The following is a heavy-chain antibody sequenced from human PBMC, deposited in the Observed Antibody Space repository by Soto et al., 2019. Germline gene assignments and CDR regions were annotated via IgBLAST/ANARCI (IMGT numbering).Heavy chain of an antibody. CDR1: GFTFSSYA. V-gene: IGHV3-30*04. CDR3: ARGAVRSTVTTTYFDY. CDR2: ISYDGGNK. J-gene: IGHJ4*02. D-gene: IGHD4-17*01. Sequence: PGGSLRLSCAASGFTFSSYAMHWVRQAPGKGLEWVTVISYDGGNKYYTDSVKGRFTISRDNSKNTVYLQMNSLRAEDTAVYYCARGAVRSTVTTTYFDYWGQGTLVTVSS.